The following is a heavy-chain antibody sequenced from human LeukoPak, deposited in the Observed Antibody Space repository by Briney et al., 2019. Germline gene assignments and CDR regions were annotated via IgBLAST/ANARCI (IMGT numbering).Heavy chain of an antibody. Sequence: GASVKVSCKASGGTFSSYAISWVRQAPGQGLEWMGRIIPILGIANYAQKFQGRVTITADKSTSTAYMELSSLRSEDTAVYYCARGEGNHYYDSSGPDDYWGQGTLVTVSS. CDR1: GGTFSSYA. CDR2: IIPILGIA. V-gene: IGHV1-69*04. CDR3: ARGEGNHYYDSSGPDDY. D-gene: IGHD3-22*01. J-gene: IGHJ4*02.